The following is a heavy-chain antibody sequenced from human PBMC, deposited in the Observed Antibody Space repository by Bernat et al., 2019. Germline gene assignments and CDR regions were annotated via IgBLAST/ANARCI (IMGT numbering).Heavy chain of an antibody. Sequence: QVTLKESGPVLVKPTETLTLTCTVSGFSLSNARMGVSWIRQPPGKALEWLAHIFSNDEKSYSTSLKSRLTISKATSKSQVVLTMTNMDPVDTATYYCARGYSSGWYLYYYMDVWGEGTTVTVSS. CDR3: ARGYSSGWYLYYYMDV. D-gene: IGHD6-19*01. CDR2: IFSNDEK. CDR1: GFSLSNARMG. V-gene: IGHV2-26*01. J-gene: IGHJ6*03.